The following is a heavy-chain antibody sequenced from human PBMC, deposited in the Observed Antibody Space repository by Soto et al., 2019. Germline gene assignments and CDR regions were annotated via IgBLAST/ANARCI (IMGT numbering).Heavy chain of an antibody. CDR1: EFTFSDYE. J-gene: IGHJ4*02. Sequence: EVRLVESGGGLVLPGGSLRLSCAASEFTFSDYEMNWVRQAPGKGPEWISYISSSGTTIYYADSVKGRFTISRDNAKSSLSLQMNSLRADDTAVYYCARRFDDWGQGTLVTVSS. V-gene: IGHV3-48*03. CDR3: ARRFDD. CDR2: ISSSGTTI.